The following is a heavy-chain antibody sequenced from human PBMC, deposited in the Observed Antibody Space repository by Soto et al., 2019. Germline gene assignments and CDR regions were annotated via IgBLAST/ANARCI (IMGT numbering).Heavy chain of an antibody. D-gene: IGHD3-16*01. Sequence: EVQLVESGGGLVQPGGSLRLSCGASGFTFGPYELNWVRQTPGKGLEWISYISSGGATISYADSVKGRFTISRDNARNSLFLQMNSLRAGDTAVYYCARGEGDAFDIWGPRTVVTVSS. CDR3: ARGEGDAFDI. V-gene: IGHV3-48*03. CDR2: ISSGGATI. CDR1: GFTFGPYE. J-gene: IGHJ3*02.